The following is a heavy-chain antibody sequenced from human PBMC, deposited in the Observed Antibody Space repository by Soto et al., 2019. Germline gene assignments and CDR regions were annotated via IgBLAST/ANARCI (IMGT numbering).Heavy chain of an antibody. CDR3: ARSGAVAGTGCCGMDV. Sequence: ESGGGVVQPGRSLRLSCAASGFTFSSYAMHWVRQAPGKGLEWVAVISYDGSNKYYADSVKGRFTISRDNSKNTLYLQMNSLRAEDTAVYYCARSGAVAGTGCCGMDVWGQGTTVTVSS. V-gene: IGHV3-30-3*01. CDR2: ISYDGSNK. J-gene: IGHJ6*02. D-gene: IGHD6-19*01. CDR1: GFTFSSYA.